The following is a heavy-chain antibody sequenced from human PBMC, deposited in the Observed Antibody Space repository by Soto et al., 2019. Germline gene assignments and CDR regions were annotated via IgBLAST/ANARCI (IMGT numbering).Heavy chain of an antibody. D-gene: IGHD3-3*01. CDR1: DFTFSTYS. Sequence: PGGSLRLSCVASDFTFSTYSMNWVRQAPGKGLEWVAYISATSNHIYYADSLKGRFTTSRDNAKSSLYLHMNSLRAEDTAVYFCARDSITIFGGGMDVWGQGTTVTVSS. CDR3: ARDSITIFGGGMDV. J-gene: IGHJ6*02. CDR2: ISATSNHI. V-gene: IGHV3-21*01.